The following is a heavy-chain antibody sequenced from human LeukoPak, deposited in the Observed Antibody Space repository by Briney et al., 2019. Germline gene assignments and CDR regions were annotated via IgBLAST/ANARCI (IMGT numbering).Heavy chain of an antibody. V-gene: IGHV3-20*01. CDR2: INWNRRSI. D-gene: IGHD3-10*01. J-gene: IGHJ5*02. CDR1: GFIFDDYG. Sequence: PGGSLRLSCAASGFIFDDYGMSWVRQVPGKGLEWVSGINWNRRSIGYADSVKGRFTISRDNAKKSLYLQMNNLRAEDTAFYHCARDGRHYYGSGSYYLDWFDPWGQGTLVTVSS. CDR3: ARDGRHYYGSGSYYLDWFDP.